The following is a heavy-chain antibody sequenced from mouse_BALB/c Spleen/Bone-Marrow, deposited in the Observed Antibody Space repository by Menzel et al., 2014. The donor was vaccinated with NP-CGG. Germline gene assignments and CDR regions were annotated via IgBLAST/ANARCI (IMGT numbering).Heavy chain of an antibody. CDR3: ARYRLGTYFDY. J-gene: IGHJ2*01. CDR2: IDPANVNT. Sequence: VQLQQSGAELVKPGASVKLSGTASGFNIKDTYMHWVKQMPEQGLEWIGRIDPANVNTTYDPKFQGKAPITADTSSNTAYLQLSSLTSEDTAVYYCARYRLGTYFDYWGQGTTLTGSS. V-gene: IGHV14-3*02. D-gene: IGHD2-14*01. CDR1: GFNIKDTY.